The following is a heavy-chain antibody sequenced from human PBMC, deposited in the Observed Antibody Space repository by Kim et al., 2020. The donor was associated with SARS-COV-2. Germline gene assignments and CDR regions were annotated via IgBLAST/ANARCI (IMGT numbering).Heavy chain of an antibody. V-gene: IGHV1-69*13. CDR1: GGSFRNHG. Sequence: SVKVSCKASGGSFRNHGISWVRQAPGQGLEWMGGTIPAFGTITYAQKFQGRVTITADESTSTDYMELSSLTSEDTAVYYCAGGPLATYGFDIWGRGTLV. CDR3: AGGPLATYGFDI. J-gene: IGHJ3*02. CDR2: TIPAFGTI.